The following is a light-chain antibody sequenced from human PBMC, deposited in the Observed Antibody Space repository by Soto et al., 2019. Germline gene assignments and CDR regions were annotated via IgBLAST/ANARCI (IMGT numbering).Light chain of an antibody. CDR2: LEGSGSY. V-gene: IGLV4-60*02. Sequence: QPVLTQSSSASASLGSLVKLSCTLSSGHSSYIISWHQQQPGKAPRYLMKLEGSGSYNKGSGVPDRFSGSSSGADRYLTISNLQFEDEADYYCETWDSNTLVFGGGTKLTVL. CDR1: SGHSSYI. CDR3: ETWDSNTLV. J-gene: IGLJ3*02.